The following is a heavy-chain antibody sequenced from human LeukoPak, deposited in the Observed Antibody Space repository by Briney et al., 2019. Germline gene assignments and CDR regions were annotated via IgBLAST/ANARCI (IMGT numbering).Heavy chain of an antibody. CDR1: GLTLSIYS. CDR3: ARDLEWVVTGCLGY. CDR2: SGIEGSYI. V-gene: IGHV3-21*01. D-gene: IGHD4-23*01. Sequence: GGSQTLVCPLSGLTLSIYSTRCARHAPGGGREWGSSSGIEGSYIYYANSVKGRFNISRNNAQNSVYLKMNRLRAEETAVYSCARDLEWVVTGCLGYWGQGTLVTVSS. J-gene: IGHJ4*02.